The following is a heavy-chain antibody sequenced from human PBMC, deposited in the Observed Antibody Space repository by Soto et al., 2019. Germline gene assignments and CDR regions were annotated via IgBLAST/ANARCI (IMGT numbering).Heavy chain of an antibody. V-gene: IGHV1-46*03. Sequence: QVQLVQSGAEVKKPGASVKVSCKASGYTFTSQYMHWVRQAPGQGLEWMGIMNPSDGSTTYAQKVQGRYTMPSHTATSTDYMELSTLKSECTAVYYCAREYSVDTGSYSFCGQGALVAVSS. J-gene: IGHJ4*02. CDR3: AREYSVDTGSYSF. D-gene: IGHD1-26*01. CDR2: MNPSDGST. CDR1: GYTFTSQY.